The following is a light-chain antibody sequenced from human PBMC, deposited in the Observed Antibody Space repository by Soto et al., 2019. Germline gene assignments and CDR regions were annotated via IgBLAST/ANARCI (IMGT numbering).Light chain of an antibody. CDR3: SSYDTSLSGWV. CDR2: EVN. CDR1: NSDSGNYNF. Sequence: QSALTQPPSASGSPGQSVAISCTGTNSDSGNYNFVSWYQQHPGKAPKLMIYEVNKRPSGVPDRFSGSKSGNTASLTVSGLQPEDEADYYCSSYDTSLSGWVFGGGTKLTVL. J-gene: IGLJ3*02. V-gene: IGLV2-8*01.